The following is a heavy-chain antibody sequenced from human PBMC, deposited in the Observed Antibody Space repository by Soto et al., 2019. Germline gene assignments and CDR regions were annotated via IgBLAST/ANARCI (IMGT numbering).Heavy chain of an antibody. J-gene: IGHJ4*02. Sequence: SETLSLTCTVSGGSISSSSYYWGWIRQPPGKGLEWIGSIYYSGSTYYNPSLKSRVTISVDTSKNQFSLKLSSVTAADTAVYYCARPGLGYCSSTSCYHNFDYWGQGTLVTVS. CDR2: IYYSGST. CDR1: GGSISSSSYY. CDR3: ARPGLGYCSSTSCYHNFDY. V-gene: IGHV4-39*01. D-gene: IGHD2-2*01.